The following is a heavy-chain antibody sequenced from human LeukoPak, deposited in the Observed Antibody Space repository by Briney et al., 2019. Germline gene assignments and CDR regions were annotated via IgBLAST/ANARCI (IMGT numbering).Heavy chain of an antibody. CDR1: GFTFSSYW. CDR3: GRDLGGRGGA. Sequence: GGSLILSCAASGFTFSSYWMHWVRQGPGTGLVWISRTNTDGTITNYADSVEGRFTISRDNAKDTLYLQMNSLRAEDTAVYYCGRDLGGRGGAWGQGTLVTVSS. D-gene: IGHD1-26*01. J-gene: IGHJ5*02. V-gene: IGHV3-74*01. CDR2: TNTDGTIT.